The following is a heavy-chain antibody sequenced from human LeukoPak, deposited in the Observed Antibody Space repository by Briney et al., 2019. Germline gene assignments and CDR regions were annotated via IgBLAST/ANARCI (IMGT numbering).Heavy chain of an antibody. D-gene: IGHD2-2*02. V-gene: IGHV4-34*01. CDR2: INHSGST. CDR1: GGSFGGYY. CDR3: ARGVYCSSTSCYSDY. Sequence: SETLSLTCAVYGGSFGGYYWSWIRQPPGKGLEWIGEINHSGSTNYNPSLKSRVTISVDTSKNQFSLKLSSVTAADTAVYYCARGVYCSSTSCYSDYWGQGTLVTVSS. J-gene: IGHJ4*02.